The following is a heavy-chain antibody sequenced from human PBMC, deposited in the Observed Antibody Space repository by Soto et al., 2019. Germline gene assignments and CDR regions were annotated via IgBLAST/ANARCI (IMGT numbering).Heavy chain of an antibody. CDR2: TSGNGGST. Sequence: VQLLESGGALVQPGGSLRLSCAASGFSFSDYAMTWVRQAPGKGLEWVSHTSGNGGSTYYADSVKGRFTISRDNSRDTMHLQMNSLRAEDTALYYCTRTLFIAARGVEPFDYWGQGALVTVSS. V-gene: IGHV3-23*01. CDR3: TRTLFIAARGVEPFDY. CDR1: GFSFSDYA. J-gene: IGHJ4*02. D-gene: IGHD6-6*01.